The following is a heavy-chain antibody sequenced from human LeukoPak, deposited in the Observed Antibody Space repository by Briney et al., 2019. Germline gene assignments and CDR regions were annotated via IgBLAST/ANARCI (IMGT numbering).Heavy chain of an antibody. CDR1: GGSISSSSYY. CDR2: IYYSGST. CDR3: AREEEDIVVVPAAHDAFDI. D-gene: IGHD2-2*01. J-gene: IGHJ3*02. Sequence: SETLSLTCTVSGGSISSSSYYWGWIRQPPGKGLEWIGSIYYSGSTYYNPSLKNRVTISVDTSKNQFSLKLSSVTAADTAVYYCAREEEDIVVVPAAHDAFDIWGQGTMVTVSS. V-gene: IGHV4-39*02.